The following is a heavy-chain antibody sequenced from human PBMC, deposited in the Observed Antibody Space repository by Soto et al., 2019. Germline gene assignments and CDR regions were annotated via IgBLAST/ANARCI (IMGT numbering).Heavy chain of an antibody. V-gene: IGHV4-34*01. CDR1: GGSFSGYY. D-gene: IGHD2-21*02. Sequence: SETLSLTCAVYGGSFSGYYWSWIRQPPGKGLEWIGEINHSGSTNYNPSLKSRVTLSVDTSKNQFSLKLSSVTAADTAVYYCARFCGGDCSYGMDVWGQGTTVTVSS. J-gene: IGHJ6*02. CDR2: INHSGST. CDR3: ARFCGGDCSYGMDV.